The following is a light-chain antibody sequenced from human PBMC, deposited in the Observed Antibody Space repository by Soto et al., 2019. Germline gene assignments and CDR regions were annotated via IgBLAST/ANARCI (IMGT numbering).Light chain of an antibody. CDR3: SSFTTGSTWV. V-gene: IGLV2-14*01. J-gene: IGLJ3*02. Sequence: QSALTQPASVSGSPGQSIAISCTGTSSDVGKYSYVSWFQQYPGNAPKLMIYEVSNRPSGVSNRLSGSKSGNTASLTISGLQGEDEADYYCSSFTTGSTWVFGGGTKLTVL. CDR2: EVS. CDR1: SSDVGKYSY.